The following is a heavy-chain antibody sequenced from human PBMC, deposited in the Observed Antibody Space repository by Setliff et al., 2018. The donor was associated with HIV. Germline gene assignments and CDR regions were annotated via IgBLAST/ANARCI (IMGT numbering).Heavy chain of an antibody. CDR1: GGTSSTHA. CDR2: IISILDIT. CDR3: AGPRGDEAFDI. V-gene: IGHV1-69*10. J-gene: IGHJ3*02. Sequence: VASVKVSCKASGGTSSTHAMNWVRQAPGQGLEWMGQIISILDITTYAQQLQGRVTITADESTSTFYMELSSLRSADTAVYYCAGPRGDEAFDIRGQGTKVTVSS. D-gene: IGHD3-10*01.